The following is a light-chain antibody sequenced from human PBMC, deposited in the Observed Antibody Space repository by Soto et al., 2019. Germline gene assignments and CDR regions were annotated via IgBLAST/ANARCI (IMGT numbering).Light chain of an antibody. CDR2: AAS. V-gene: IGKV1-39*01. CDR3: QQSDSYPYT. J-gene: IGKJ2*01. CDR1: QSITNY. Sequence: DIQMTQSPSSLSVSVGDRVTITCRASQSITNYLNWYQQKPGKAPKLLVYAASSLQSGVPSRFSANGSGTDFTLTISSLQPEDFATYYCQQSDSYPYTFGQGTELEIK.